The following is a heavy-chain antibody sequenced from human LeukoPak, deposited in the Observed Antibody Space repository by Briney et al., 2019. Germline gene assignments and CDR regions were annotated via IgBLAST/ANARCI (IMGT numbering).Heavy chain of an antibody. CDR3: AREPKWEGWNTEGRVMDV. CDR2: ISTYNGNT. D-gene: IGHD1-26*01. J-gene: IGHJ6*02. Sequence: GASVKVSCKASGYTFMKYGFSWVRQAPGQGLEWLGWISTYNGNTKYAEKFQGRVTMTTDTSTSTAYMELRSLRSDDTAVYHCAREPKWEGWNTEGRVMDVWGQGTTVTVSS. CDR1: GYTFMKYG. V-gene: IGHV1-18*01.